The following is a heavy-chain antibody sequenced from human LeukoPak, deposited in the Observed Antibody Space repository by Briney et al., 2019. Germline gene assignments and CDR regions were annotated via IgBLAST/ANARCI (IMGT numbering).Heavy chain of an antibody. D-gene: IGHD1-7*01. CDR3: AREGQILTGTPVFDY. CDR1: GGSVSSGSYY. J-gene: IGHJ4*02. V-gene: IGHV4-31*03. Sequence: PSETLSLTCTVSGGSVSSGSYYWSWIRQPPGKGLEWIGYIYYSGSTYYNPSLKSRVTISVDTSKNQFSLKLSSVTAADTAVYYCAREGQILTGTPVFDYWGQGTLVTVSS. CDR2: IYYSGST.